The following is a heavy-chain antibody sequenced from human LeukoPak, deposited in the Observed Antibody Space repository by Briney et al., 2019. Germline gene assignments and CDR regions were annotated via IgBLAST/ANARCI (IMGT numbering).Heavy chain of an antibody. J-gene: IGHJ4*01. CDR2: MFYGGTN. Sequence: SETLSLTRSVSGGSISNADYYWGWIRQAPGKGLEWIGSMFYGGTNHYNPSLKSRATISVDTSKNQFSLKLTSVTAADAAIYYCARQLPTAAADTRGYFDYWGQGAVVTVSS. D-gene: IGHD6-13*01. CDR1: GGSISNADYY. CDR3: ARQLPTAAADTRGYFDY. V-gene: IGHV4-39*01.